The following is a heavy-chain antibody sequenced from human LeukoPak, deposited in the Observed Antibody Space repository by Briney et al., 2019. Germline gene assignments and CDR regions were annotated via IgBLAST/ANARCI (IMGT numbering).Heavy chain of an antibody. Sequence: VSVKVSCKASGYTFTSYGISWVRQAPGQGLEWMGWISAYNGNTNYAQKLQGRVTMTTDTSTSTAYMELRSLRSDDTAVYYCARRPRITIFGVVIEDYYYYGMDVWGQGTTVTVSS. CDR2: ISAYNGNT. CDR1: GYTFTSYG. J-gene: IGHJ6*02. V-gene: IGHV1-18*01. D-gene: IGHD3-3*01. CDR3: ARRPRITIFGVVIEDYYYYGMDV.